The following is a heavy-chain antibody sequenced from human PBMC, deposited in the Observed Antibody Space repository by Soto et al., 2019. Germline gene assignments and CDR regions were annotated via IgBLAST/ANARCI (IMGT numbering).Heavy chain of an antibody. CDR2: ISYDGSNK. J-gene: IGHJ6*02. Sequence: GGSLRLSCAASGFTFSSYGMHWVRQAPGKGLERVAVISYDGSNKYYADSVKGRFTISRDNSKNTLYLQMNSLRAEDTAVYYCAKDPRYYDSSGYYYYYGMDVWGQGTTVTVSS. V-gene: IGHV3-30*18. CDR3: AKDPRYYDSSGYYYYYGMDV. CDR1: GFTFSSYG. D-gene: IGHD3-22*01.